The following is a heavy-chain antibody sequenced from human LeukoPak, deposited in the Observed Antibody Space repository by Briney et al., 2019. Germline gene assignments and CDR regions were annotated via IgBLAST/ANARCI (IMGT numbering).Heavy chain of an antibody. CDR2: ISGSGGST. CDR3: AKWVSSSSGSYYYFDY. J-gene: IGHJ4*02. CDR1: GFTFSSYA. D-gene: IGHD3-10*01. V-gene: IGHV3-23*01. Sequence: GGSLRLSCAASGFTFSSYAMSWVRQAPGKGLEWVSAISGSGGSTYYADSVKGRFTISRDNSKNTLYLQMNSLRAEDTAVYYCAKWVSSSSGSYYYFDYWGQGTLVTVSS.